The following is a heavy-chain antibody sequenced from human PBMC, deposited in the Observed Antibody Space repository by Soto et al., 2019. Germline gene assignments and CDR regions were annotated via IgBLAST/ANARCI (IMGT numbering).Heavy chain of an antibody. CDR3: ARDRLGATGDY. Sequence: ASVKVSCKASGYTFTSYGISWVRQAPGQGLEWMGWISAYNANTNYAQKLQGRVTMTTDTSTSTSYMELRSLRSDNTAVYFCARDRLGATGDYWGQGTLVTVSS. CDR1: GYTFTSYG. J-gene: IGHJ4*02. CDR2: ISAYNANT. D-gene: IGHD1-26*01. V-gene: IGHV1-18*01.